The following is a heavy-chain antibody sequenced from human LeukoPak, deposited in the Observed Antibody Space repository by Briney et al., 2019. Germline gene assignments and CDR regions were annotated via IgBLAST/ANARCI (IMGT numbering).Heavy chain of an antibody. CDR3: ARALHFEGFGPFDY. V-gene: IGHV3-7*02. CDR1: GSTFSGYW. D-gene: IGHD3-16*01. Sequence: GGSLRLSCAASGSTFSGYWMSWVRQGPGKGLEWVANMKQDGSEKYYVDSVKGRFTISRDNSKNTLYLQMNSLRAEDTAVYYCARALHFEGFGPFDYWGQGTLVTVSS. CDR2: MKQDGSEK. J-gene: IGHJ4*02.